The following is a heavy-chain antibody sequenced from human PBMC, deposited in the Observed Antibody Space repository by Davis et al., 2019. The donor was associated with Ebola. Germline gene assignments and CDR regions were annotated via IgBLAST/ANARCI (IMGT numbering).Heavy chain of an antibody. CDR1: GFSVSDNY. D-gene: IGHD1-26*01. J-gene: IGHJ4*02. CDR3: AKDSGSYPNMPDY. Sequence: GESLKISCEASGFSVSDNYMNWVRQAPGKGLEWVSVIYNVYTMYYADSVKGRFTISRDNSKNTLYLQMNGLRAEDTAVYYCAKDSGSYPNMPDYWGQGTLVTVSS. CDR2: IYNVYTM. V-gene: IGHV3-53*01.